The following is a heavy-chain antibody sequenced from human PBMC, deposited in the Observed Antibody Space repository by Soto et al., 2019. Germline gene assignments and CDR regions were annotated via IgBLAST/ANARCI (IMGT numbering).Heavy chain of an antibody. CDR2: ISGSGGST. Sequence: GGSLRLSCAASGFTFSSYAMSWVRQAPGKGLEWVSAISGSGGSTNYADSVKGRFTISRDNSKNTLYLQMNSLRAEDTAVYYCAKDAALPGDYYYGMDVWGQGTTVTVSS. D-gene: IGHD6-25*01. CDR3: AKDAALPGDYYYGMDV. J-gene: IGHJ6*02. CDR1: GFTFSSYA. V-gene: IGHV3-23*01.